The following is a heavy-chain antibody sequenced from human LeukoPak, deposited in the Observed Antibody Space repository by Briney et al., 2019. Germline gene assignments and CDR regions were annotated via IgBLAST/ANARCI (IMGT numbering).Heavy chain of an antibody. J-gene: IGHJ3*02. V-gene: IGHV3-33*08. D-gene: IGHD6-13*01. Sequence: GGSLRLSCAASGFTSSSYWMHWVRQAPGKGLEWVAVIWYDGSNKYYADSVKGRFTISRDNSKNTLYLQMNSLRAEDTAVYYCARVSSSSGDAFDIWGQGTMVTVSS. CDR3: ARVSSSSGDAFDI. CDR2: IWYDGSNK. CDR1: GFTSSSYW.